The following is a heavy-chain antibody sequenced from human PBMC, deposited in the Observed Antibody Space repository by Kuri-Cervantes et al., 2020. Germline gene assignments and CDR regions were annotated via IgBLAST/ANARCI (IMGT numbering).Heavy chain of an antibody. CDR1: GFTFSSYG. Sequence: GESLKISCAASGFTFSSYGMHWVRQAPGKGLEWVAVISYDGSNKYYADSVKGRFTISRDNAKNSLYLQMNSLRAEDTAFYYCAKDWSYDFWSGPAGPWGQGTLVTVSS. J-gene: IGHJ5*02. V-gene: IGHV3-30*18. D-gene: IGHD3-3*01. CDR2: ISYDGSNK. CDR3: AKDWSYDFWSGPAGP.